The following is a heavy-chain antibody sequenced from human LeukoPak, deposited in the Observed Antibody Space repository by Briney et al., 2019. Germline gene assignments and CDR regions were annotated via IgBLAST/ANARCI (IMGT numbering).Heavy chain of an antibody. CDR1: GGSISSNSNY. V-gene: IGHV4-39*07. CDR2: ISYSGST. D-gene: IGHD2-15*01. J-gene: IGHJ4*02. CDR3: ASSRGYCSGGSCAFDY. Sequence: PSETLSLTCTVSGGSISSNSNYWAWIRQPPGKGLEWIGSISYSGSTAYNPSLKSRVTISVDTSKNQFSLKLSSVTAADTAVYYCASSRGYCSGGSCAFDYWGQGTLVTVSS.